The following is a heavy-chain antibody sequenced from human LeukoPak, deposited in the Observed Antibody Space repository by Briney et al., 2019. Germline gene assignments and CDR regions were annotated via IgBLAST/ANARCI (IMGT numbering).Heavy chain of an antibody. V-gene: IGHV4-38-2*02. CDR3: AGGDYYYMDV. J-gene: IGHJ6*03. Sequence: SETLSLTCTVSGYSISSGYYWGWIRQPPGKGLEWIGSIYHSGSTYYNPSLKSRVTISVDTSKNQFSLKLSSVTAADTAVYYCAGGDYYYMDVWGKGTTVTVSS. CDR2: IYHSGST. CDR1: GYSISSGYY.